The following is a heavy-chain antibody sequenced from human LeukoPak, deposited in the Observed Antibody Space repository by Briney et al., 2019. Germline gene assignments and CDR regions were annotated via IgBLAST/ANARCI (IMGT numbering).Heavy chain of an antibody. CDR3: AKEGKIDYGDLGGSAYFQH. J-gene: IGHJ1*01. CDR1: GFTFDDYA. Sequence: GGSPRLSCAASGFTFDDYAMHWVRHAPGKGLEWVSGISWNSGSIGYADSVKGRFTISRDNAKNSLYLQMNSLRAEDTALYYCAKEGKIDYGDLGGSAYFQHWGQGTLVTVSS. D-gene: IGHD4-17*01. CDR2: ISWNSGSI. V-gene: IGHV3-9*01.